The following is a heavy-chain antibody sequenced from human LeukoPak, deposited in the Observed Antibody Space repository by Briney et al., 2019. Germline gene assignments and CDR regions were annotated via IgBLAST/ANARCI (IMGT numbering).Heavy chain of an antibody. V-gene: IGHV1-2*02. CDR1: GYTFTGYY. CDR2: INPNSGGT. J-gene: IGHJ6*03. D-gene: IGHD2-2*01. CDR3: ARGGVVVPELYYYYYMDV. Sequence: ASVKVSCKASGYTFTGYYMHRVRQAPGQGLEWMGWINPNSGGTNYAQKFQGRVTMTRDTSISTAYMELSRLRSDDTAVYYCARGGVVVPELYYYYYMDVWGKGTTVTVSS.